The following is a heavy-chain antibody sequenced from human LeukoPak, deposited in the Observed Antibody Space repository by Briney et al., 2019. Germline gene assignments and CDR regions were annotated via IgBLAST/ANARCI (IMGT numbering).Heavy chain of an antibody. J-gene: IGHJ4*02. D-gene: IGHD5/OR15-5a*01. CDR1: GFIFSSYG. CDR3: AKPHHYSVLWYFDY. CDR2: IKHDGSEK. V-gene: IGHV3-7*02. Sequence: GGSLRLSCTASGFIFSSYGMSWVRQAPGKGLEWVANIKHDGSEKYYMDSVEGRFTISRDNAENSLYLQMNSLRADDTAVYYCAKPHHYSVLWYFDYWGQGTLVTVSS.